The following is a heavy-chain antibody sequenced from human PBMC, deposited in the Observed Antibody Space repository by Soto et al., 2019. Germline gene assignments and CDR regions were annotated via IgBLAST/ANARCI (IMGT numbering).Heavy chain of an antibody. J-gene: IGHJ4*02. CDR3: AIGRGGDTAMATDY. CDR1: GGTFSSYA. V-gene: IGHV1-69*06. D-gene: IGHD5-18*01. Sequence: SVKVSCKASGGTFSSYAISWVRQAPGQGLEWMGGIIPIFGTANYAQKFQGRATITADKSTSTAYMELSSLRSEDTAVYYCAIGRGGDTAMATDYWGQGTLVTVSS. CDR2: IIPIFGTA.